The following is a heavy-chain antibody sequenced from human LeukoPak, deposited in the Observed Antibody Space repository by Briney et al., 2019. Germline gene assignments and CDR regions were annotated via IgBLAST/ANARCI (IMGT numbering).Heavy chain of an antibody. V-gene: IGHV4-38-2*02. CDR2: IYQRATV. Sequence: SETLSLTCNVSGYSISSGYFWGWVRQAPGKGLEWIGSIYQRATVHYNPSLKSRVSISLDTSKNHLSLNLSSVTVADTAIYYCARVYIYGRSYFDYWGQGTLVTVSS. CDR1: GYSISSGYF. D-gene: IGHD4-17*01. J-gene: IGHJ4*02. CDR3: ARVYIYGRSYFDY.